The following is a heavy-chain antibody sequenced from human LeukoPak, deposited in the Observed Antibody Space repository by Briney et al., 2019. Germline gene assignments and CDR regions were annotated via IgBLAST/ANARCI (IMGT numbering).Heavy chain of an antibody. D-gene: IGHD5-18*01. CDR1: GGTFSSYA. V-gene: IGHV1-69*05. J-gene: IGHJ5*01. CDR2: ITVMSGTA. CDR3: ATELRGYSFGYDS. Sequence: SVKVSCKASGGTFSSYAIGWVRQAPGQGLEWMGRITVMSGTANYAQKFQDRVTITTDESTSTAYMEVSSLRSEDTAVYFCATELRGYSFGYDSWGQGTLVTVSS.